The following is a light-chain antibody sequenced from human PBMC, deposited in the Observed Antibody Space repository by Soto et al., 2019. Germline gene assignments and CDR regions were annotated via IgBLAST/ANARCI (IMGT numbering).Light chain of an antibody. J-gene: IGKJ1*01. CDR1: QSITNY. CDR3: QQANSFPWT. CDR2: AAS. V-gene: IGKV1-39*01. Sequence: DIQMTQSPSALSASVGDRVTITCRASQSITNYLNWYQHKPGQAPNLLIYAASTLQAGVPSRFRGSGSGTDFTLTISSLQPEDFATYYCQQANSFPWTFGQGTKWIS.